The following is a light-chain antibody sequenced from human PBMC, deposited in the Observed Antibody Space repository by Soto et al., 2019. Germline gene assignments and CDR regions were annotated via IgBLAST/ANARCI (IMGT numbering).Light chain of an antibody. CDR3: SSYAGSLYV. J-gene: IGLJ1*01. CDR1: SSDIGDYNY. V-gene: IGLV2-8*01. CDR2: EVS. Sequence: QSALTQPPSASGSPGQSVTISCTGTSSDIGDYNYVSWYQQHPGKAPKLMIYEVSKRPSGVPDRFSGSKSGNTASLTVSGLQAEDEADYYCSSYAGSLYVFGTGTKLTVV.